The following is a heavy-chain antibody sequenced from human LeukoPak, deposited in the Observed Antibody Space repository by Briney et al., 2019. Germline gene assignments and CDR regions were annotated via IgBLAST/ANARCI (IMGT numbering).Heavy chain of an antibody. CDR1: GGSFSGYY. Sequence: SETLSLTCAVYGGSFSGYYWSWIRQPPGKGLEWIGEINHSGSTNYNPSLKSRVTISVDTSKNQISLKLSSVTAADTAVYYCARRYFDYWGQGTLVTVSS. V-gene: IGHV4-34*01. J-gene: IGHJ4*02. CDR2: INHSGST. CDR3: ARRYFDY.